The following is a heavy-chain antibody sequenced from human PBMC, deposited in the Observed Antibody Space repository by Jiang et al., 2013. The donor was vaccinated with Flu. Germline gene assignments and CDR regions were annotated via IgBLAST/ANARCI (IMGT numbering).Heavy chain of an antibody. V-gene: IGHV1-69*01. CDR3: ARGGFDSSSWHYYYYGMDV. J-gene: IGHJ6*02. Sequence: MGGIIPIFGTANYAQKFQGRVTITADESTSTAYMELSSLRSEDTAVYYCARGGFDSSSWHYYYYGMDVWGQGTTVTVSS. CDR2: IIPIFGTA. D-gene: IGHD6-13*01.